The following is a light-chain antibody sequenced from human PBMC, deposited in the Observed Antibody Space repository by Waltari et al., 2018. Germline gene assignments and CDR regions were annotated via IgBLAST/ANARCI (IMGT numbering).Light chain of an antibody. J-gene: IGKJ3*01. CDR3: QQYYSTPDT. CDR1: QSVLSSSNNKNY. CDR2: WAS. V-gene: IGKV4-1*01. Sequence: DIVMTQSPDSLAVSLGERATINCKSSQSVLSSSNNKNYLAWYQQKPGQPPKLLVYWASTRESGVPDRFSGSWSGTDFTRTISSLQAEDVAVYYCQQYYSTPDTFGPGTKVDIK.